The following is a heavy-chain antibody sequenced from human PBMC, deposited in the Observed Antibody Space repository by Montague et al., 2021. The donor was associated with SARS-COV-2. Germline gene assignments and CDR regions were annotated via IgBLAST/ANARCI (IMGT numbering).Heavy chain of an antibody. J-gene: IGHJ2*01. V-gene: IGHV3-11*06. CDR2: ISSSGSYR. CDR1: GFTLRNYY. D-gene: IGHD3-3*01. Sequence: SLRLSCAASGFTLRNYYISWIRQAPGKGLEWVSYISSSGSYRDYADSVKGRFTISRDTGWNSVHLQIDSLRAEDTAVYYCARDYDVWNDYPKWFFDLWGRGTLVTVSS. CDR3: ARDYDVWNDYPKWFFDL.